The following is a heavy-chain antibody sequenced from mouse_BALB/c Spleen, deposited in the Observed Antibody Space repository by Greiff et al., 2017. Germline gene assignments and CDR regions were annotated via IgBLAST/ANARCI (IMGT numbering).Heavy chain of an antibody. D-gene: IGHD1-1*01. CDR2: IYPGDGST. CDR1: GYTFTSYY. CDR3: ARPGYYGSSYSWFAY. V-gene: IGHV1S56*01. J-gene: IGHJ3*01. Sequence: VKLVESGPELVKPGASVKMSCKASGYTFTSYYIHWVKQRPGQGLEWIGWIYPGDGSTKYNEKFKGKTTLTADKSSSTAYMLLSSLTSEDSAIYFCARPGYYGSSYSWFAYWGQGTLVTVSA.